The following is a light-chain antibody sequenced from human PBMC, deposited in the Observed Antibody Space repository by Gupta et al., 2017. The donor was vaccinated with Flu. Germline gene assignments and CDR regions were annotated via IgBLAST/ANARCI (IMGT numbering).Light chain of an antibody. CDR3: QQDNTDSRT. J-gene: IGKJ1*01. Sequence: DIQLTQSPSTLSASVGDRVTITCRASQSIGNWLAWYQQKPGKAPKLLIYKASNLASGVPSRFSGGGSGTEFTLTISSLQPDDFATYHCQQDNTDSRTFGQGTMVEI. V-gene: IGKV1-5*03. CDR2: KAS. CDR1: QSIGNW.